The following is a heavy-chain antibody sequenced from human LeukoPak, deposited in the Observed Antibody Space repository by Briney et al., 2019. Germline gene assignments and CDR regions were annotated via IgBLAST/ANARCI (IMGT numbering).Heavy chain of an antibody. V-gene: IGHV3-30*02. CDR2: IRFDGNIK. Sequence: GGSLRLSCAASGFIFSSYGMHWVRQAPGRGLEWVAFIRFDGNIKHYADSVKGRFTISRDNAKNSLYLQMNSLRAEDTAVYYCAGPMGPTAIFGFDYWGQGTLVAVSS. CDR3: AGPMGPTAIFGFDY. D-gene: IGHD2-2*01. J-gene: IGHJ4*02. CDR1: GFIFSSYG.